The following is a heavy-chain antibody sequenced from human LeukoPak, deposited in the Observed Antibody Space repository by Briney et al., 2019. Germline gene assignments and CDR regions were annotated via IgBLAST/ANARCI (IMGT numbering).Heavy chain of an antibody. Sequence: GGSLRLSCAASGFTFSSYSMNWVRQAPGKGLEWVSSISSSSSYIYYADSVKGRFTISRDNAKNSLYLQMNSLRAEDTAVYYCARSIAAHRGYFDYWGQGTLVTVSS. CDR1: GFTFSSYS. V-gene: IGHV3-21*01. J-gene: IGHJ4*02. CDR2: ISSSSSYI. D-gene: IGHD6-6*01. CDR3: ARSIAAHRGYFDY.